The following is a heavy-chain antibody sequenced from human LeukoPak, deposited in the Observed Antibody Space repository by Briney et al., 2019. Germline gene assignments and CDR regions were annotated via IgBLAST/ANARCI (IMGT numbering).Heavy chain of an antibody. V-gene: IGHV4-34*01. CDR2: INHSGST. CDR3: ASDVVVVAAG. Sequence: SETLSLTCAVYGGSFSGYYWSWIRQPPGKGLEWIGEINHSGSTNYNSSLKSRVTISVDTSKNQFSLKLSSVTAADTAVYYCASDVVVVAAGWGQGTLVTVSS. J-gene: IGHJ4*02. CDR1: GGSFSGYY. D-gene: IGHD2-15*01.